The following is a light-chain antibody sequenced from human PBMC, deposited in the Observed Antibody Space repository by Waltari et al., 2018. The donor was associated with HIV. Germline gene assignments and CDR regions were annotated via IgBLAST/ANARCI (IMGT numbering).Light chain of an antibody. Sequence: QSVLTQPPSVSAAPGQKVTISCSGSSSNIGNNYVSWYQQFPGAAPKLLIYDRSKRPSGIPDRFSGSKSGTSATLGITGLKTGDEADYYCGTWDSSLSVWV. J-gene: IGLJ3*02. CDR2: DRS. CDR1: SSNIGNNY. CDR3: GTWDSSLSVWV. V-gene: IGLV1-51*01.